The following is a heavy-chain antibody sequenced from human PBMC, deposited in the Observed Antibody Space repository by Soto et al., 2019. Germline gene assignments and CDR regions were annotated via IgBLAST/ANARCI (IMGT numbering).Heavy chain of an antibody. J-gene: IGHJ5*02. Sequence: GGSLRLSCSASGFTFSSYAMHWVRQAPGKGLEYVSSISTNGGSTHYADSVKGRFTISRDNSKNTLYLQMNSLRAEDTAVYYCARAYGGNPALFDPWGQGTLVTVSS. CDR2: ISTNGGST. CDR3: ARAYGGNPALFDP. V-gene: IGHV3-64*04. D-gene: IGHD4-17*01. CDR1: GFTFSSYA.